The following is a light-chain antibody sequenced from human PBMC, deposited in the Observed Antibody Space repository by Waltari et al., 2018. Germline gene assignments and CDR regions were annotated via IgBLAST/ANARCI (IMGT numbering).Light chain of an antibody. CDR3: CSYAGSSTLI. Sequence: QSALTQPASVSGSPGQSITISCTVTSSDVGRYSLASCYLQYPGKVPKLIVYDANQRPSGVSSRFSGSKSGNTASLTISGLQAEDEADYYCCSYAGSSTLIFGGGTKVTVL. CDR1: SSDVGRYSL. J-gene: IGLJ2*01. V-gene: IGLV2-23*01. CDR2: DAN.